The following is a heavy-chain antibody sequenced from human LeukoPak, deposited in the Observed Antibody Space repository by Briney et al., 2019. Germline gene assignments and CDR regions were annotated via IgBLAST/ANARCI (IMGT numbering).Heavy chain of an antibody. Sequence: SETLSLTCAVHGGSFSGYYCSWLRQPPGKGLEWIGEINHSGSTNYNPYLKTQVTISVDTSKNQFSVKVSSVTAADTAVYYCARISGWLDYWGQGTLVTVSS. V-gene: IGHV4-34*01. D-gene: IGHD6-19*01. CDR1: GGSFSGYY. J-gene: IGHJ4*02. CDR2: INHSGST. CDR3: ARISGWLDY.